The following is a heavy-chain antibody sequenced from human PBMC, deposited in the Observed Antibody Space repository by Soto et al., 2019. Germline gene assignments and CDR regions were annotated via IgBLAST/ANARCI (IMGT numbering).Heavy chain of an antibody. V-gene: IGHV4-59*01. CDR3: ARGSVVQYWYFDL. CDR1: GGSINSYY. Sequence: QVQLQESGPGLVKPSETLSLTCTVSGGSINSYYWSWIRQPPGKALEWIGYIYYSGSPNYNPSLKSRGXXSXDXXKNQFSRKLGSVTAADTAVYYCARGSVVQYWYFDLWGRGTLVTVSS. CDR2: IYYSGSP. J-gene: IGHJ2*01. D-gene: IGHD2-15*01.